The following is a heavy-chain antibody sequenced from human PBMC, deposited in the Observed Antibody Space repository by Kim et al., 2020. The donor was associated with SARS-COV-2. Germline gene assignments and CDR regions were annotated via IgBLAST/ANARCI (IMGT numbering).Heavy chain of an antibody. Sequence: SETLSLTCAVSGGSISSGGYSWSWIRQPPGKGLEWIGYIYHSGSTYYNTSLKSRVTISVDRSKNQFSLKLSSVTAADTAVYYCARGPFIVVVPAAIPNYYGMDVWGQGTTVTVSS. CDR3: ARGPFIVVVPAAIPNYYGMDV. J-gene: IGHJ6*02. V-gene: IGHV4-30-2*01. CDR1: GGSISSGGYS. CDR2: IYHSGST. D-gene: IGHD2-2*02.